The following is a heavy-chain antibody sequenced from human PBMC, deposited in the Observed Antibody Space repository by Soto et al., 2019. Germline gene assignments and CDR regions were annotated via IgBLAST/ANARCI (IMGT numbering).Heavy chain of an antibody. V-gene: IGHV4-39*01. D-gene: IGHD3-16*01. CDR2: IYYSGST. CDR1: GGSISSSSYY. CDR3: ARLVWGLVRD. Sequence: ETLSLTCTVSGGSISSSSYYWGWIRQPPGKGLEWIGNIYYSGSTYYNPSLKSRVTISVDTSKNQFSLKLTSVTAADTAVYYCARLVWGLVRDWGQGTLVTVSS. J-gene: IGHJ4*02.